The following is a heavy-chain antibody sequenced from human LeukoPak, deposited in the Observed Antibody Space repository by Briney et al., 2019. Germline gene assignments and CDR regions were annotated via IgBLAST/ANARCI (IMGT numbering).Heavy chain of an antibody. D-gene: IGHD2-2*01. Sequence: SETLSLTCAVYGGSFSGYYWSWIRQPPGKGLEWIGEINHSGSTNYNPSLKSRVTISVDTSKNQFSLKLSSVTAADTAVYHCARGAYQVNWGQGTLVTVSS. CDR2: INHSGST. CDR1: GGSFSGYY. CDR3: ARGAYQVN. V-gene: IGHV4-34*01. J-gene: IGHJ4*02.